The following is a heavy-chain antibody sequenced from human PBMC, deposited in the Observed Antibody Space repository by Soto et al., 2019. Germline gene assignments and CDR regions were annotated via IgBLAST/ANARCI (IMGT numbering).Heavy chain of an antibody. CDR3: AGGDNYYALGV. J-gene: IGHJ6*02. Sequence: QLQLVESGGGVVQPGRSLRLSCAASASTFSNYIMHWVRQAPGKGLEWVAFISYDGSNSNYADLEEGRFTISRDNPKNMLYLQLSSLRPDDTAVYYCAGGDNYYALGVWGQGTTVTVSS. D-gene: IGHD2-15*01. CDR1: ASTFSNYI. V-gene: IGHV3-30*04. CDR2: ISYDGSNS.